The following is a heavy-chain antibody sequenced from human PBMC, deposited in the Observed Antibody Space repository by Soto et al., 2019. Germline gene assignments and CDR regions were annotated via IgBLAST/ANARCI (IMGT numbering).Heavy chain of an antibody. CDR2: IYWDDDR. CDR3: ANSQRIKPYSDLGYFDS. J-gene: IGHJ4*02. CDR1: GFSFISSGEG. Sequence: QITLKESGPTLLKPTQTLTLTCTFSGFSFISSGEGVGWIRQPPGKALEWLALIYWDDDRRYNPSLENRLTITKNNDPSRRKVFLTLTDVDPADTATYYCANSQRIKPYSDLGYFDSWGREPQSPSPQ. V-gene: IGHV2-5*02. D-gene: IGHD2-21*01.